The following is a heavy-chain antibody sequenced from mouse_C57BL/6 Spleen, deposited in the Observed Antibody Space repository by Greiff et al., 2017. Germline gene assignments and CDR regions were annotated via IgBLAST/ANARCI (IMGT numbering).Heavy chain of an antibody. CDR2: IDPETGGT. Sequence: QVQLKQSGAELVRPGASVTLSCKASGYTFTDYEMHWVKQTPVHGLEWIGAIDPETGGTDYNQKFKGKAILTVDKSSSTAYMELRSLTSEDSAVYYCTRGSYDYDLAYWGQGTLVTVSA. CDR3: TRGSYDYDLAY. J-gene: IGHJ3*01. V-gene: IGHV1-15*01. D-gene: IGHD2-4*01. CDR1: GYTFTDYE.